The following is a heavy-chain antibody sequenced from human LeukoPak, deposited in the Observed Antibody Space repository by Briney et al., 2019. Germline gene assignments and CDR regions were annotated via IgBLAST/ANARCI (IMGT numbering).Heavy chain of an antibody. V-gene: IGHV3-43*01. CDR2: ISRNGAVT. CDR3: AKDIDDSSGYSDY. D-gene: IGHD3-22*01. CDR1: GLIFDDYT. Sequence: PGGSLRLSCAASGLIFDDYTMHWVRQAPGKGLEWVSLISRNGAVTKYADSVRGRFTVSRDNSKNSLYLQMNSLRAEDTALYYCAKDIDDSSGYSDYWGQGTLVTVSS. J-gene: IGHJ4*02.